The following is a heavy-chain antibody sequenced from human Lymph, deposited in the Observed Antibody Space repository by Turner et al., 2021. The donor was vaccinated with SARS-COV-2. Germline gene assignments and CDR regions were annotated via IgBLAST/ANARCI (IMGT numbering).Heavy chain of an antibody. CDR1: GNSFTGYY. CDR3: ARSRDLQSMVRGVDPFDY. CDR2: INPNSGGT. V-gene: IGHV1-2*02. Sequence: QVQLVQSGAEVKKPGASAKVSCKASGNSFTGYYMHWVRQAPGQGLECMGWINPNSGGTNYAQKFQGRVTMTRDTSISTAYMELSRLRSDDTAVYYCARSRDLQSMVRGVDPFDYWGQGTLVTVSS. D-gene: IGHD3-10*01. J-gene: IGHJ4*02.